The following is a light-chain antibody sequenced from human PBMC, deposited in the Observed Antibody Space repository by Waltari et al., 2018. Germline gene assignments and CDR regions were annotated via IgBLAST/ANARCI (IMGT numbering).Light chain of an antibody. V-gene: IGKV3-20*01. J-gene: IGKJ1*01. CDR3: QQYDGSPMWS. CDR2: GAY. Sequence: EIVLTQSPATLSLSPGDSATLSCRASQSVPSRYLAWYHQRPGQSPRLLIYGAYTRASGIPDRFSGSGSGTDFSLRISRVETEDFGVYYCQQYDGSPMWSFGLGTKVEVK. CDR1: QSVPSRY.